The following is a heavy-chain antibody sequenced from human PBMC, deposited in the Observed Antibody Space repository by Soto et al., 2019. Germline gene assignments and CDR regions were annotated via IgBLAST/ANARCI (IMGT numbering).Heavy chain of an antibody. CDR3: ARGDRYSGSFSDYFDP. CDR2: IYESGRT. Sequence: SETLSLTCIVSGASISTGGYSWSWIRQPPGKGPEWIGYIYESGRTYYKPSLKSRASISMDKSRNQFSVRLTSVTAADTAVYFCARGDRYSGSFSDYFDPWGQGALVTVSS. J-gene: IGHJ5*02. D-gene: IGHD1-26*01. V-gene: IGHV4-30-2*01. CDR1: GASISTGGYS.